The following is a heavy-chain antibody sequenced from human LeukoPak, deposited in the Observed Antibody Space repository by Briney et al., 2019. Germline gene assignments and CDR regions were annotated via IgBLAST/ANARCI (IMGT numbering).Heavy chain of an antibody. D-gene: IGHD4-23*01. CDR2: VYPGDSDT. CDR1: GYSFTSYW. Sequence: GESLKISCQGSGYSFTSYWIGWVRQMPGKGLEWMGIVYPGDSDTRYSPSFQGQVTISADKSISTAYLQWSSLKASDSAMYYCATLDRYGGNPFDYWGQGTLVTVSS. V-gene: IGHV5-51*01. CDR3: ATLDRYGGNPFDY. J-gene: IGHJ4*02.